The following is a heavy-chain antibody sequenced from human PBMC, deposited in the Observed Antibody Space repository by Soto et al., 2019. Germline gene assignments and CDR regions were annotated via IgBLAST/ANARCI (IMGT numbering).Heavy chain of an antibody. V-gene: IGHV4-4*07. CDR2: IYTSGST. Sequence: SETLSLTCTVSGGSTSSYYWSWIRQPAGKGLEWIGRIYTSGSTNYNPSLKSRVTMSVDTSKNQFSLKLSSVTAADTAVYYCARDEDSNGSYDNWFDPWGQGTLVTVSS. J-gene: IGHJ5*02. CDR1: GGSTSSYY. CDR3: ARDEDSNGSYDNWFDP. D-gene: IGHD1-26*01.